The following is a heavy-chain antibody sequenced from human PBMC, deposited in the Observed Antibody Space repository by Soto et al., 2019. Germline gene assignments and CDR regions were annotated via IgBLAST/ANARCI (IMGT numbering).Heavy chain of an antibody. J-gene: IGHJ6*02. Sequence: SETLSLTCTVSGGSISSYYWSWIRQPAGKGLEWIGRIYTSGSTNYNPSLKSRVTMSVDTSKNQFSLKLSSVTAADTAVYYCARAVARGVTALNSYYYYGMDVWGQGTTVTVSS. D-gene: IGHD2-21*02. CDR3: ARAVARGVTALNSYYYYGMDV. CDR2: IYTSGST. CDR1: GGSISSYY. V-gene: IGHV4-4*07.